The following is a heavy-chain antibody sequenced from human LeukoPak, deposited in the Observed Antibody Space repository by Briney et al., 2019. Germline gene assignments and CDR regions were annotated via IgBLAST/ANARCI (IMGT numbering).Heavy chain of an antibody. D-gene: IGHD1-26*01. CDR1: GFTFSSYS. CDR3: ARGGSYLIDY. J-gene: IGHJ4*02. V-gene: IGHV3-48*01. Sequence: PGGSLRLSCAASGFTFSSYSMNWVRQAPGKGLEWVSYISSSSSTIYYADSVKGRFTISRDNAKNSLYLQMNSLRAEDTAVYYCARGGSYLIDYWGQGTLVTVSS. CDR2: ISSSSSTI.